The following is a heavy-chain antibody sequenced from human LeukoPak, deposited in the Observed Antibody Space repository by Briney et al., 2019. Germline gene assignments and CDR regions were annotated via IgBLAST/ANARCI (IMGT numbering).Heavy chain of an antibody. J-gene: IGHJ4*02. CDR2: IYYSGST. D-gene: IGHD3-22*01. CDR1: GGSISSYY. V-gene: IGHV4-59*01. Sequence: NPSETLSLTCSVSGGSISSYYWTWIRQPPGKGLEWIGHIYYSGSTNYNPSLKSRVTISVDTSKKQFFLKLSSVTAADTAVYYCARDTYYYDSSGYIRPYYFDYWGQGTLVTVSS. CDR3: ARDTYYYDSSGYIRPYYFDY.